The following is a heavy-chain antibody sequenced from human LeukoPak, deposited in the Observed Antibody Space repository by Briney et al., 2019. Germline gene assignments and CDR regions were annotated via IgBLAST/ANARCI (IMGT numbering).Heavy chain of an antibody. CDR3: ARDYYYDSSGYYDLQDDY. CDR2: IYHRGST. D-gene: IGHD3-22*01. J-gene: IGHJ4*02. V-gene: IGHV4-38-2*02. CDR1: GYSISNGYN. Sequence: KASETLSLTCVVSGYSISNGYNWGWIRQPPGKGLEWIGSIYHRGSTYYNPSLKSRVIISVDTSKNQFSLKLSSVTAADTAVYYCARDYYYDSSGYYDLQDDYWGQGTLVTVSS.